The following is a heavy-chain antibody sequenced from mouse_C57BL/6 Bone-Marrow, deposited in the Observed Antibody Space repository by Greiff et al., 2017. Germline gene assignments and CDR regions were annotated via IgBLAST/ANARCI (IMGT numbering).Heavy chain of an antibody. V-gene: IGHV14-4*01. CDR1: GFNIKDDY. D-gene: IGHD2-3*01. CDR2: IDPEIGDT. J-gene: IGHJ2*01. CDR3: SSFDGNYFDF. Sequence: EVQLQQSGAELVRPGASVKLSCTASGFNIKDDYIHWVKQRPEQGLEWIGWIDPEIGDTEYASKFQGKATITSDTSSNTAYLQLSSLTSEGTAVYYCSSFDGNYFDFGGQGTPLTVAS.